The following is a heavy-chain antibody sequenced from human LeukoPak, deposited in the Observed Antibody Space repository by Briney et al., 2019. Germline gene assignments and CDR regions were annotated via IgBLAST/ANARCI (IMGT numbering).Heavy chain of an antibody. CDR2: INSDGSST. Sequence: GGSLRLSCAASGFTFSSYWMHWVRQAPGKGLVWVSRINSDGSSTSYADSVKGRFTTSRDNAKNTLYLQMNSLRAEDTAVYYCARATVTRKYYYYYYGMDVWGQGTTVTVSS. D-gene: IGHD4-11*01. CDR3: ARATVTRKYYYYYYGMDV. J-gene: IGHJ6*02. CDR1: GFTFSSYW. V-gene: IGHV3-74*01.